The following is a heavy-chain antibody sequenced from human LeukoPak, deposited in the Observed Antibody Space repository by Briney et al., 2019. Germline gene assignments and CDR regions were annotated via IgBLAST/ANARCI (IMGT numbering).Heavy chain of an antibody. CDR1: GFTFSSHW. D-gene: IGHD5-12*01. V-gene: IGHV3-7*01. CDR2: IKQDGSEK. CDR3: ARDPVGGYDSDY. J-gene: IGHJ4*02. Sequence: GGSLRLPCAASGFTFSSHWMSWVRQAPGKGLEWVANIKQDGSEKYYVDSVKGRFTISRDNAKNSLYLQMNSLRAEDTAVYYCARDPVGGYDSDYWGQGTLVTVSS.